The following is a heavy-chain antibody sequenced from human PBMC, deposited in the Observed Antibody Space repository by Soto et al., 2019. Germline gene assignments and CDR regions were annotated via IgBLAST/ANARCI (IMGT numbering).Heavy chain of an antibody. CDR2: IIPILGIA. J-gene: IGHJ4*02. CDR3: ARDPSHYDFWSGYTSDY. Sequence: SVKVSCKASGGTFSSYTISWVRQAPGQGLEWMGRIIPILGIANYAQKFQGRVTITADKSTSTAYMELSSLRSEDTAVYYCARDPSHYDFWSGYTSDYWGQGTLVTVSS. D-gene: IGHD3-3*01. V-gene: IGHV1-69*04. CDR1: GGTFSSYT.